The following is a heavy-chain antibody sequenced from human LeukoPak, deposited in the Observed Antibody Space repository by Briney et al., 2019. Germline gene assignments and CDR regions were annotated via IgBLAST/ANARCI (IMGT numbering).Heavy chain of an antibody. D-gene: IGHD1-26*01. V-gene: IGHV1-46*01. CDR3: ARTDTIKTVGADDFDY. CDR1: GYTFTSYY. Sequence: ASVKVSCKASGYTFTSYYMHWVRQAPGQGLEWMGIINPSGGSTSYAQKFQGRVTMTRDTSTSTAYMELRSLRSDDTAVYYCARTDTIKTVGADDFDYWGQGTLVTVSS. J-gene: IGHJ4*02. CDR2: INPSGGST.